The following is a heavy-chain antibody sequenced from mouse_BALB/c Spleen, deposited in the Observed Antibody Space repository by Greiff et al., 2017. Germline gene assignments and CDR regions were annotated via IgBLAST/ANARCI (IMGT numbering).Heavy chain of an antibody. CDR2: ISDGGSYT. CDR3: ARDITTAGFAY. D-gene: IGHD1-2*01. V-gene: IGHV5-4*02. CDR1: GFTFSDYY. Sequence: EVQLVESGGGLVKPGGSLKLSCAASGFTFSDYYMYWVRQTPEKRLEWVATISDGGSYTYYPDSVKGRFTISRDNAKNNLYLQMSSLKSEDTAMYYCARDITTAGFAYWGQGTLVTVSA. J-gene: IGHJ3*01.